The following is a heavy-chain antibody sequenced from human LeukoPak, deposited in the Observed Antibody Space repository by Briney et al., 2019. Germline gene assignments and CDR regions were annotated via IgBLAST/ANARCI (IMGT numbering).Heavy chain of an antibody. V-gene: IGHV3-21*01. J-gene: IGHJ3*02. CDR1: GFSFSSFS. D-gene: IGHD2-15*01. CDR2: ISSRSNYI. Sequence: GGSLRLSCAASGFSFSSFSMNWVRQAPGTGLEWVSSISSRSNYIYYADSMKGRFTISRDNANNSLYLQMNSLRADDTAVYYCARKTYCSGSSCYKGNAFDIWGQGTMVTVSS. CDR3: ARKTYCSGSSCYKGNAFDI.